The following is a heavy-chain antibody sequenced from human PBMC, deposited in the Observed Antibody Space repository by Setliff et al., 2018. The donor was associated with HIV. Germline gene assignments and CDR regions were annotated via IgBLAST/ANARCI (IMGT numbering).Heavy chain of an antibody. Sequence: PGESLKISCKGSGYTFDTYWIAWVRQMPGKGLEWMGVIYPRDSDTRYSPSFKGQVTISVDKSISTAFLQWSSLKASDTAMYYCARHSPYNFWSGYIMLDQWGQGSPVTVSS. CDR2: IYPRDSDT. D-gene: IGHD3-3*01. J-gene: IGHJ4*02. CDR1: GYTFDTYW. CDR3: ARHSPYNFWSGYIMLDQ. V-gene: IGHV5-51*01.